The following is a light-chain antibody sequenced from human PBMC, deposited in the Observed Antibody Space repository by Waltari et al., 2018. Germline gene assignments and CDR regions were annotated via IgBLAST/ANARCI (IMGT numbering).Light chain of an antibody. CDR1: QSISDW. V-gene: IGKV1-5*03. CDR3: QHYDGFPWT. Sequence: DIQMTQSPSTLSASVGDRVTITCRASQSISDWLAWYQQKPGKAPKLLIYKASDLESGVPSRFSGSGSGTEFTLTISSLQPDDFATYYCQHYDGFPWTFGQG. J-gene: IGKJ1*01. CDR2: KAS.